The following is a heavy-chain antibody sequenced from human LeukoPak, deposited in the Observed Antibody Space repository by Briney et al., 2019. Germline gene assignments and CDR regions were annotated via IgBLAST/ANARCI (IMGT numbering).Heavy chain of an antibody. CDR2: IYYSGNA. Sequence: SETLSLTCTVSGGSISSYYWTWIRQPPGKGLEWIGYIYYSGNANYNPSLKSRVTISVDTSKNQFSLNLSSVTAADTAVYYCARLERWSLDYWGXGALVTVSS. V-gene: IGHV4-59*08. D-gene: IGHD3-3*01. CDR1: GGSISSYY. CDR3: ARLERWSLDY. J-gene: IGHJ4*02.